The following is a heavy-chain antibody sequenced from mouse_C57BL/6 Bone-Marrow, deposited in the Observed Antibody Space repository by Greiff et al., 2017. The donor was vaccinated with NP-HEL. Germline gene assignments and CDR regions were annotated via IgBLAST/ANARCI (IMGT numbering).Heavy chain of an antibody. CDR3: ARIGSRY. V-gene: IGHV1-64*01. D-gene: IGHD1-1*01. J-gene: IGHJ2*01. CDR1: GYTFTSYG. CDR2: IHPNSGSI. Sequence: QVQLQQSGADLVKPGASVKFSCKASGYTFTSYGMHWVKQRPGQGLEWIGMIHPNSGSINYTETFKSKATLSVDKSSSTIYMQLSSLTSEDSAVYYCARIGSRYWGQGTTLTVTS.